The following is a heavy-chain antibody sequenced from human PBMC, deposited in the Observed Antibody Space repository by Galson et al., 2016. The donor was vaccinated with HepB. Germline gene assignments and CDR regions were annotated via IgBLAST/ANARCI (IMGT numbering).Heavy chain of an antibody. Sequence: SVKVSCKASGYGFTNYGISWVRQAPGQGLEWMGWINGYNDKTHYAQKFQGRFTVTRDTATSTAYMELRNLTSDDTAVHFCARATVALHGFWGQGTLVAVSA. CDR3: ARATVALHGF. V-gene: IGHV1-18*01. CDR2: INGYNDKT. D-gene: IGHD6-19*01. CDR1: GYGFTNYG. J-gene: IGHJ4*02.